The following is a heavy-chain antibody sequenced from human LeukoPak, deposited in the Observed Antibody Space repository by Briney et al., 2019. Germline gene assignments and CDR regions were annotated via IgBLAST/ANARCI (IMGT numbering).Heavy chain of an antibody. Sequence: GGSLRLSCAATGFTFSNYWMSWFRQAPGKGLEWLANIKYYGSEKQYVDSVKGRFTIARDNARKSVSLQMNSLRAEDTAVYYCARYLNSGPEDFWGQGTLVTVSS. J-gene: IGHJ4*02. CDR2: IKYYGSEK. CDR3: ARYLNSGPEDF. CDR1: GFTFSNYW. V-gene: IGHV3-7*01. D-gene: IGHD1-26*01.